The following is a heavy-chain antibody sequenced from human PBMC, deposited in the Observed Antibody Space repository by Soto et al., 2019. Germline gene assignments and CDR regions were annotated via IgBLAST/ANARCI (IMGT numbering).Heavy chain of an antibody. J-gene: IGHJ5*02. CDR2: IDPSGGST. CDR1: GYTFSIFY. D-gene: IGHD2-8*01. Sequence: ASVKVSCKAFGYTFSIFYIHWVRQAPGQGPEWMALIDPSGGSTRYAQRFQGRVTITRDTSTSTVYMELSSLRSEDTAVYYCARGYCTSSTCDPWFDPWGQGKLVTVS. V-gene: IGHV1-46*03. CDR3: ARGYCTSSTCDPWFDP.